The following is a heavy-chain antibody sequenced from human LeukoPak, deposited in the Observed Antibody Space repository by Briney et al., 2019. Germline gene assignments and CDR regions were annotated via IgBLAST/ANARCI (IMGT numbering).Heavy chain of an antibody. CDR2: IIPIFGTA. J-gene: IGHJ4*02. D-gene: IGHD6-6*01. CDR3: ARERGSSSSIFDY. V-gene: IGHV1-69*13. CDR1: GGTFSSYA. Sequence: SVKVSCKASGGTFSSYAISWVRQAPGQGLEWMGGIIPIFGTANYAQKFQGRVTITADESTSTAYMELSGLRSEDTAVYYCARERGSSSSIFDYWGQGTLVTVSS.